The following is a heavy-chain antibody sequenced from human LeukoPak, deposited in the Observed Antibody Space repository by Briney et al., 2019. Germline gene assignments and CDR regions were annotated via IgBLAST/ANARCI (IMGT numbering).Heavy chain of an antibody. CDR1: GFTFSHYG. Sequence: PGGSLRLSCAASGFTFSHYGMHWVRQAPGKGLEWVAVIWYDGSNQYYTDTVKGRFTISRDNSKNTLYLQMNRLRAADTAVYYCARGNGDYDYWGQGTLVTVSS. J-gene: IGHJ4*02. CDR3: ARGNGDYDY. CDR2: IWYDGSNQ. V-gene: IGHV3-33*01. D-gene: IGHD4-17*01.